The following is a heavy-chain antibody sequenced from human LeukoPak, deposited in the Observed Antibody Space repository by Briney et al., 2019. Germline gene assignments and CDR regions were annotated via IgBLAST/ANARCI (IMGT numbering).Heavy chain of an antibody. D-gene: IGHD3-22*01. CDR2: IKSKTDGGTT. V-gene: IGHV3-15*01. Sequence: PGGSLRLSCAASGFTFNNAWMTWVCQAPGKGLEWVGRIKSKTDGGTTDYVAPVKGRFTILRDDSKNTLYLQMNSLKTEDTAVYYCTTDRYYDAAYTTWGQGTLVTVSS. CDR3: TTDRYYDAAYTT. CDR1: GFTFNNAW. J-gene: IGHJ4*02.